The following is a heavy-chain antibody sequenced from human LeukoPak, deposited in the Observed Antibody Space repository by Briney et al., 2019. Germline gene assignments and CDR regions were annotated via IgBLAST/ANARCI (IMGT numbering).Heavy chain of an antibody. CDR2: IYYSGST. V-gene: IGHV4-39*07. Sequence: PSETLSLTCTVSGGSISSGSSYWGWIRQPPGKGLEWIGSIYYSGSTYYNPSLKSRVTISVDTSENQFSLKLSSVTAADTAVYYCARSHDYGDPLGYWGQGTLVTVSS. D-gene: IGHD4-17*01. J-gene: IGHJ4*02. CDR1: GGSISSGSSY. CDR3: ARSHDYGDPLGY.